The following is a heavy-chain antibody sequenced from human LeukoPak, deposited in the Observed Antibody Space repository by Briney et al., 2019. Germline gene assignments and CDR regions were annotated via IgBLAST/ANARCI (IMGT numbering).Heavy chain of an antibody. Sequence: GGSLRLSCAASGFTFSSYAMSWVRQAPGKGLEWVSAISGSGGSTYYADSVKGRFTISRDNSKNTLYLQMNSLRAEDTAVYYCATSPVPFWLYGDQLNWFDPWGQGTLVTVSS. CDR2: ISGSGGST. V-gene: IGHV3-23*01. J-gene: IGHJ5*02. CDR1: GFTFSSYA. CDR3: ATSPVPFWLYGDQLNWFDP. D-gene: IGHD4-17*01.